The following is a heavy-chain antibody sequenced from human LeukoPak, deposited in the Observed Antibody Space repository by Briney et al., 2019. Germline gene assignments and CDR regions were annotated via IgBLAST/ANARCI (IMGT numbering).Heavy chain of an antibody. CDR3: ARLYCSGGSCRQVFDY. D-gene: IGHD2-15*01. J-gene: IGHJ4*02. V-gene: IGHV1-69*13. CDR1: GGTFSSYA. CDR2: IIPIFGTA. Sequence: GASVKVSCKASGGTFSSYAISWVRQAPGQGLEWMGGIIPIFGTANYAQKFQGRVTITADESTSTAYMELSSLRSEDTAVYYCARLYCSGGSCRQVFDYWGQGTLVTVSS.